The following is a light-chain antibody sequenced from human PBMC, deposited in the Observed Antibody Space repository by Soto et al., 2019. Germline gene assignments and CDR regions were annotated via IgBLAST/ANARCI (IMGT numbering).Light chain of an antibody. CDR3: QESKSVLFT. J-gene: IGKJ4*01. Sequence: DIQMTQSPSTLSASIGDRVIITCRASQSIGSYVNWYQQKLGKAPKLLIYAASSLQSGVPSRFGGSGSGTGFTLTISSLQPDDSATYYCQESKSVLFTFGGGTKLEIK. CDR2: AAS. V-gene: IGKV1-39*01. CDR1: QSIGSY.